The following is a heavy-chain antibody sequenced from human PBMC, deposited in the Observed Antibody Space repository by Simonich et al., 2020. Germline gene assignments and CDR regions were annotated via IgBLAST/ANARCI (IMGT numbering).Heavy chain of an antibody. CDR3: AGGVYCSSTSCSTYYYYGMDV. D-gene: IGHD2-2*01. CDR1: GFTFSSYS. CDR2: ISSSSSYI. J-gene: IGHJ6*02. V-gene: IGHV3-21*01. Sequence: EVQLVESGGGLVKPGGSLRLSCASSGFTFSSYSMNWVRQAPGKGLEWVSSISSSSSYIYYADSVKGRVTNSRENAKNSLYLQNNSRRAEDTAVDYWAGGVYCSSTSCSTYYYYGMDVWGQGTTVTVSS.